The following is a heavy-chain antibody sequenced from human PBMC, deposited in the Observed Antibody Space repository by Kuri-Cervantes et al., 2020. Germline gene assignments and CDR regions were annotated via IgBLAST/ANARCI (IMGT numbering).Heavy chain of an antibody. CDR2: VYYSGTT. J-gene: IGHJ4*02. D-gene: IGHD6-19*01. CDR1: GFTFSNYW. Sequence: GSLRLSCAASGFTFSNYWMSWVRQAPGKGLEWIGYVYYSGTTKYDPSLESRVTISEDTSKNQFSLKLSSVTAADTAVYYCARLFSRGPPFASVWATRGTRFDYWGQGTLVTVSS. V-gene: IGHV4-59*12. CDR3: ARLFSRGPPFASVWATRGTRFDY.